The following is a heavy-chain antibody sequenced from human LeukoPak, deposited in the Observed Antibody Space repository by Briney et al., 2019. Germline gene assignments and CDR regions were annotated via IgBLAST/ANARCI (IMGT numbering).Heavy chain of an antibody. Sequence: PGGSLRLSCAASGFTFSSYGMHWVRQAPGKGLEWVAVISYGGSNEYYADSVKGRFTISRDNSKNTLYLQMNSLRAEDTAVYYCAKSHYDFWSGGDDYWGQGTLVTVSS. CDR1: GFTFSSYG. CDR2: ISYGGSNE. V-gene: IGHV3-30*18. CDR3: AKSHYDFWSGGDDY. J-gene: IGHJ4*02. D-gene: IGHD3-3*01.